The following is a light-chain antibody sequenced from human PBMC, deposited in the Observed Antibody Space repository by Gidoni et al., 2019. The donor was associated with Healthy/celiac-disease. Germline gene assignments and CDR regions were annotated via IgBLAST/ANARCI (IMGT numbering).Light chain of an antibody. J-gene: IGKJ1*01. CDR2: WAS. CDR3: QQYYSTPPT. CDR1: QSVLYSSNNKNY. V-gene: IGKV4-1*01. Sequence: DIVMTQSPDSLAVSLGERATINCKSSQSVLYSSNNKNYLSWYQQKPRQPPKLLIYWASTRESGVPDRFNGSGSGTDFTLTISSLQAGGVAVYYCQQYYSTPPTFGQGTKVEIK.